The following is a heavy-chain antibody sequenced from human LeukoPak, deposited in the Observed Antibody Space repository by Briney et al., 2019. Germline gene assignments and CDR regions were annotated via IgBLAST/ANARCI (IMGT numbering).Heavy chain of an antibody. J-gene: IGHJ5*02. CDR3: ARSHRVAAPFDP. CDR2: IYYSGST. D-gene: IGHD2-15*01. CDR1: GGSVSSGSYY. V-gene: IGHV4-61*01. Sequence: SETLSLTCTVSGGSVSSGSYYWSWIRQPPGKGLEWIGYIYYSGSTNYNPSLKSRVTISVDTSKNQFSLKLSSVTAADTAVYYCARSHRVAAPFDPWGQGTLVTVSS.